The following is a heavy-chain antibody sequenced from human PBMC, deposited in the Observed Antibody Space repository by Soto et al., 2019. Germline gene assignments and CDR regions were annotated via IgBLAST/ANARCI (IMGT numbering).Heavy chain of an antibody. CDR3: AKGPNLDP. J-gene: IGHJ5*02. CDR1: GFTFSSYG. Sequence: GGSLRLSCAASGFTFSSYGMHWVRQAPGKGLEWVAVISYDGSNKYYADSVKGRFAISRDNSKNTLYLQMNSLRAEDTAVHYCAKGPNLDPWGQGTLVTVSS. V-gene: IGHV3-30*18. CDR2: ISYDGSNK. D-gene: IGHD1-7*01.